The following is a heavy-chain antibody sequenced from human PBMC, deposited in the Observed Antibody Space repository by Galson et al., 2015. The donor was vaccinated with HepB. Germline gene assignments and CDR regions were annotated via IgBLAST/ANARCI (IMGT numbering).Heavy chain of an antibody. V-gene: IGHV3-53*01. CDR1: EFSVSNNY. D-gene: IGHD6-13*01. CDR2: IYSGGTT. J-gene: IGHJ4*02. CDR3: ARGYSSSWNSGLGY. Sequence: SLRLSCAASEFSVSNNYMTWVRQAPGKGLEWVSVIYSGGTTYYADPVKGRFTISRDNSKNTLYLQMNSLRAEDTAVYYCARGYSSSWNSGLGYWGQGTLVTVSS.